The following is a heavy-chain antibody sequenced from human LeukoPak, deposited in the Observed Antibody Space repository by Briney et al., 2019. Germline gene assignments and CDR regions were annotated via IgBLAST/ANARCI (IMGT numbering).Heavy chain of an antibody. J-gene: IGHJ4*02. D-gene: IGHD3-10*01. Sequence: GRSLRLSCTASGFTFGDYAMSWVRQAPGKGLEWVGLIRRKAYGGTTEYAASVKGRFTISRDDSKSIAYLQMNSLKTEDTAVYYCTRVKGRELLWFGESTPDYWGQGTLVTVSS. CDR2: IRRKAYGGTT. CDR1: GFTFGDYA. V-gene: IGHV3-49*04. CDR3: TRVKGRELLWFGESTPDY.